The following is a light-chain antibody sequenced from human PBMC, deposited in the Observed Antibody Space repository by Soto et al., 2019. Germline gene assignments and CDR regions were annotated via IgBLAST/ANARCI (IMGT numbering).Light chain of an antibody. CDR2: DVN. CDR1: RSDIGAYHY. V-gene: IGLV2-14*03. Sequence: QSVLTQPASVSGSPGQSITISCTGTRSDIGAYHYVSWYQRHPGKAPKLLMYDVNSRPSGVSNRLSGSKFGNTATLTISGLQTAEEAYYYCASYTSRDSLYVFCSGTKATVL. J-gene: IGLJ1*01. CDR3: ASYTSRDSLYV.